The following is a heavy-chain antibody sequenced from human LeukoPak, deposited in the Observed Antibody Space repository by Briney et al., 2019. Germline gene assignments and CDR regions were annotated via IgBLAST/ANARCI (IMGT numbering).Heavy chain of an antibody. V-gene: IGHV4-4*02. CDR3: ARQRAFDI. CDR2: IYHSGSS. Sequence: SETLSLTCAVSGGSISSTNWWNWVRQPPGRGLEWIGEIYHSGSSNYNPSLKSPVTISADKSKNQFSLKLSSVTAEDTAVYYCARQRAFDIWGQGTMVTVSS. CDR1: GGSISSTNW. J-gene: IGHJ3*02.